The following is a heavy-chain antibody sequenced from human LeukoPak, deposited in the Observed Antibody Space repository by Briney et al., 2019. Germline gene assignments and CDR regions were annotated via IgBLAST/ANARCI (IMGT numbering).Heavy chain of an antibody. J-gene: IGHJ3*02. Sequence: SETLSLTCTVSGGSISSYYWSWIRQPPGKGLEWFGSVYVSGSTYYNPSRQSRVTISIDTSKNQFSLKVISVTAADTAVYYCARHGASSGDAFDIWGQGTMVTVSS. CDR3: ARHGASSGDAFDI. CDR1: GGSISSYY. D-gene: IGHD3-22*01. V-gene: IGHV4-59*05. CDR2: VYVSGST.